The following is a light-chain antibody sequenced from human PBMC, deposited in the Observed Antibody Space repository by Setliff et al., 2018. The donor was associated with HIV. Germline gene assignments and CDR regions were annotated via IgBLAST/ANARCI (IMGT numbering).Light chain of an antibody. Sequence: QSALTQPASVSGSPGQSITISCTGTSSHVGGYNYVSWYQQHPGKAPKLIISDVSKRTSGVSNRFSGSKSGNTASLTISGLQAEDEADYYCCLYAGSSTGVCGIGTKV. J-gene: IGLJ1*01. CDR2: DVS. V-gene: IGLV2-23*02. CDR1: SSHVGGYNY. CDR3: CLYAGSSTGV.